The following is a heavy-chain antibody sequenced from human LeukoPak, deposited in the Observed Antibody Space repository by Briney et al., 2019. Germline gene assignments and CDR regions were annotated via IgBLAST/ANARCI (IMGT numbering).Heavy chain of an antibody. CDR2: IKQDGSEK. V-gene: IGHV3-7*04. CDR1: GFTFSSYW. CDR3: ARDYSTSRYNRLDP. D-gene: IGHD6-13*01. J-gene: IGHJ5*02. Sequence: PGGSVRLSCEGSGFTFSSYWMTWVRQAPGKGLEWVANIKQDGSEKYYVDSVKGRFTISRDNAKNSMYLQMNSLRVEDTAVYYCARDYSTSRYNRLDPWGQGTLVTVSS.